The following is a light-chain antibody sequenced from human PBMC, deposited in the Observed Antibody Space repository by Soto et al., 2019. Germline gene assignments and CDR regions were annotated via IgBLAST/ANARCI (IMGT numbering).Light chain of an antibody. Sequence: QPVLTQPPSASGTPGQRVTISCSGSSSNIGSNYVYWYQQLPGTAPKLLIYRNNQRPSGVPDRFSGSKSGTSASLAISGLRSEDEADYYCAAWDDSLSANWVFGGGTKLTVL. CDR1: SSNIGSNY. V-gene: IGLV1-47*01. CDR3: AAWDDSLSANWV. J-gene: IGLJ3*02. CDR2: RNN.